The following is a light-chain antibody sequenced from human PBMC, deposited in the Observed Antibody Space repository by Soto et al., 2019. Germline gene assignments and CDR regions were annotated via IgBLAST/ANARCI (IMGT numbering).Light chain of an antibody. CDR3: QQHAHWPLT. J-gene: IGKJ4*01. Sequence: EIVLTQSPATLSSFPGDRVTLSCRASQAVNTRLAWYQHKPGQAPGLLIYEASTRATGIPARFSGSGSGTDFTLTISSLEPEDFAVYYCQQHAHWPLTFGGGTKVDIK. CDR2: EAS. V-gene: IGKV3-11*01. CDR1: QAVNTR.